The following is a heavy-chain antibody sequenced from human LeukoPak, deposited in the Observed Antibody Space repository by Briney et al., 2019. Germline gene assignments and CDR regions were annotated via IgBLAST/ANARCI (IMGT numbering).Heavy chain of an antibody. CDR3: AKRPSDYGDYVTYFDY. Sequence: GGSLRLSCAASGFSFISYGMHWVRQAPGKGLEWVGVISDDGRNKKYADSVKGRFTISRDNSKDTLYLQMNSLRDEDTAVYYCAKRPSDYGDYVTYFDYWGQGTLVTVSS. CDR2: ISDDGRNK. CDR1: GFSFISYG. V-gene: IGHV3-30*18. J-gene: IGHJ4*02. D-gene: IGHD4-17*01.